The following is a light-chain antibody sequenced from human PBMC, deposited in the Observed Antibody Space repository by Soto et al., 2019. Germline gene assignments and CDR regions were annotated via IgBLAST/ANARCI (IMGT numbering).Light chain of an antibody. Sequence: DIQMTQSPSTLSASVGDRVTITCRASQSIGEWLAWYQQKPGKAPKLLIYKASNLESGDPSRFRGSGSGTDFAHIITRLQPDDFATYYCHQYNSYSPEWTFGQGTKVESK. J-gene: IGKJ1*01. CDR3: HQYNSYSPEWT. CDR1: QSIGEW. CDR2: KAS. V-gene: IGKV1-5*03.